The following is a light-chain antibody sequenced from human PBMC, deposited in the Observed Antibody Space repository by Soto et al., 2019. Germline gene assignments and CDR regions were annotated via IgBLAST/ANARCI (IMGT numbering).Light chain of an antibody. CDR3: QHYNIWST. CDR2: GAS. J-gene: IGKJ5*01. Sequence: EIVLTPSRAGLSVSPGERATLSCRASQSVSSNLAWYQQKPGQAPRLLISGASTRATGIPARFSGSGSGTEFTLTISSLQSEDFAVYYCQHYNIWSTFGQGTRLEIK. V-gene: IGKV3-15*01. CDR1: QSVSSN.